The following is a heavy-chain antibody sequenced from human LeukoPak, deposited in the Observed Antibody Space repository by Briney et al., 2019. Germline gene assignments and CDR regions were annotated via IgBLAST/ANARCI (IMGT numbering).Heavy chain of an antibody. D-gene: IGHD2-8*02. CDR2: IKYGGSEK. J-gene: IGHJ4*02. Sequence: PGGSLRLSCAASGFTFSNYWMSWVRQAPGKGLEWVANIKYGGSEKYYVDSVKGRFTISRDNAKNTLYLQMNRLRAEDTAVYYCARDSDSCTGGSCSFDYWGQGTLVTVSS. CDR1: GFTFSNYW. CDR3: ARDSDSCTGGSCSFDY. V-gene: IGHV3-7*01.